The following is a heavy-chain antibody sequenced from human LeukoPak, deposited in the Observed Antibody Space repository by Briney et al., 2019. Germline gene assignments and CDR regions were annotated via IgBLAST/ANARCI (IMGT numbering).Heavy chain of an antibody. CDR1: GYAFTSYD. J-gene: IGHJ6*03. V-gene: IGHV1-8*01. Sequence: ASVKVSCKTSGYAFTSYDINWVRQAPGQGLEWMGWMNPNTGHTGSAEQFQGGVTMTRNTSISTAYMELSSLQSEDTATYYCARGRTDCNNGVCYSNYYYMDVWGKGTTVTVSS. D-gene: IGHD2-8*01. CDR2: MNPNTGHT. CDR3: ARGRTDCNNGVCYSNYYYMDV.